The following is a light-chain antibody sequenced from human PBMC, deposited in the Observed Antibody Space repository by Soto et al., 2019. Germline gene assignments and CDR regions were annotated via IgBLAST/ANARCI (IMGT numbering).Light chain of an antibody. CDR1: SNDIGGYNY. J-gene: IGLJ3*02. CDR3: SSYTSSSTWV. Sequence: QSALTQPASVSGSPGQSITISCTGTSNDIGGYNYVSWYQQHPDKAPKLMIYEVSNRPSGVSSRFSGSKSGNTASLTISGLQAEDEADYYCSSYTSSSTWVFGGGTKLTVL. CDR2: EVS. V-gene: IGLV2-14*01.